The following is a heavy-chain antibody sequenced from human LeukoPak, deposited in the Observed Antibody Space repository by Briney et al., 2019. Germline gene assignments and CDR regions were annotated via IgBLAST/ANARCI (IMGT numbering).Heavy chain of an antibody. CDR3: ARTYGIAVAGTVAADY. Sequence: GGSLRLSCAASGFTFSSYSMNWVRQAPGKGLEWVSSISSSSSYIYYADSVKGRFTIPRDNAKNSLYLQMNSLRAEDTAVYYCARTYGIAVAGTVAADYWGQGTLVTVSS. CDR1: GFTFSSYS. D-gene: IGHD6-19*01. CDR2: ISSSSSYI. J-gene: IGHJ4*02. V-gene: IGHV3-21*01.